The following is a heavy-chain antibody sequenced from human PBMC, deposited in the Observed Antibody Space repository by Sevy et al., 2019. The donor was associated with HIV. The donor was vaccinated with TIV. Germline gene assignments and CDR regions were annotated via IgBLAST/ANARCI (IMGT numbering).Heavy chain of an antibody. CDR1: GGSFSGYY. J-gene: IGHJ5*02. CDR2: INHSGST. Sequence: SETLSLTCAVYGGSFSGYYWSWIRQPPGKGLEWIGEINHSGSTNYNPSLKSRVTISVDTSKNQFSLKLSSVTAAGTAVYYCASRPAAIVPPNWFDPWGQGTLVTVSS. D-gene: IGHD2-2*01. V-gene: IGHV4-34*01. CDR3: ASRPAAIVPPNWFDP.